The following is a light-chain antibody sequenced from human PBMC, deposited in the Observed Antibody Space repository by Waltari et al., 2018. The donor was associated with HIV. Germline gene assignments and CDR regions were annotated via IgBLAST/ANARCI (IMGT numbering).Light chain of an antibody. CDR2: EVT. CDR3: SSYAGINPVI. V-gene: IGLV2-8*01. CDR1: SSDVGRYDY. J-gene: IGLJ2*01. Sequence: QSALTQPPSASGSLGRSVTISCTGSSSDVGRYDYVSWYQQHPGTAPTLLIFEVTKRPSGAPDRFSGSKSGNTASLTVSGLQAEDEAEYSCSSYAGINPVIFGGGTTLTVL.